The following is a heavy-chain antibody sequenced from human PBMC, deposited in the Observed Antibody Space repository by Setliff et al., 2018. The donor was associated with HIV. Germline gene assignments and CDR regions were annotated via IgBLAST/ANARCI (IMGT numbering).Heavy chain of an antibody. CDR3: VRIPEYNRRYVGDYFDY. Sequence: SGPTLVNPTETLTLTCTVSGFSLSNTRMGVSWIRQPPGKALEWLAHIFPNDEKSYSASLKSRVTITKDTSKNQVVLTMTNMDPVDTATYYCVRIPEYNRRYVGDYFDYWGQGTLVTVSS. CDR2: IFPNDEK. CDR1: GFSLSNTRMG. V-gene: IGHV2-26*01. D-gene: IGHD1-20*01. J-gene: IGHJ4*02.